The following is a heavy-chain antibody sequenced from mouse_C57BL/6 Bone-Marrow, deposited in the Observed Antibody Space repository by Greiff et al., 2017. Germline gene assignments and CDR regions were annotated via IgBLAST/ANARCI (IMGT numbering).Heavy chain of an antibody. CDR1: GYTFTDYY. Sequence: EVQLQQSGPVLVKPGASVKMSCKASGYTFTDYYMNWVKQSHGKSLEWIGVINPYNGGTSYNQKFKGKATLTVDKSSSTAYMELNSLTSEDSAVYYCARSPTMVTGAMDYWGQGTSVTVSS. D-gene: IGHD2-9*01. J-gene: IGHJ4*01. CDR2: INPYNGGT. CDR3: ARSPTMVTGAMDY. V-gene: IGHV1-19*01.